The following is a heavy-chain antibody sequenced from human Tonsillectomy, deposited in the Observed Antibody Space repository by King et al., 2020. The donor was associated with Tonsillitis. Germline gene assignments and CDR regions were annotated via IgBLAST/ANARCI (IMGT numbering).Heavy chain of an antibody. Sequence: VQLVESGGGLVKPGGSLRLSCAASRFSFSDYYMSWIRQAPGKGLEWLADISTSGNYTNYADSVKGRFTISRDNAKNSLYLQMNSLIADDSAVYDCARDRVGVNVFYNYMDVWGNGTTVTVSS. CDR1: RFSFSDYY. V-gene: IGHV3-11*05. D-gene: IGHD1-26*01. CDR3: ARDRVGVNVFYNYMDV. CDR2: ISTSGNYT. J-gene: IGHJ6*03.